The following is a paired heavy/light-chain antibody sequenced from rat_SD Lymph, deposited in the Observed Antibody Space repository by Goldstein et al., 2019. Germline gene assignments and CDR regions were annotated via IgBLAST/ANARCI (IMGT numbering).Heavy chain of an antibody. D-gene: IGHD1-9*01. J-gene: IGHJ2*01. CDR1: GFTFSTAW. CDR2: IRDKSNNYAT. CDR3: TATGIPHFDY. V-gene: IGHV6-13*01. Sequence: EVQVVETGGGLVQPGKSLKITCATSGFTFSTAWMHWVRQSPDKRLDWIARIRDKSNNYATDYMESVKGRFTISRDDSKSSVYLQMNSLKEEDTATYYCTATGIPHFDYWGQGVMVTVSS.
Light chain of an antibody. Sequence: DVVMTQTPPSLSVAIGQSVSISCKSSQSLVARDRNTYLNWLLQSPGRSPKRLIYQVSKLDSGVPDRFSGSGSEKDFTLKISRVEAEDLGVYYCLQGTHLPFTFGSGTKLEIK. CDR1: QSLVARDRNTY. CDR3: LQGTHLPFT. CDR2: QVS. J-gene: IGKJ4*01. V-gene: IGKV1S12*01.